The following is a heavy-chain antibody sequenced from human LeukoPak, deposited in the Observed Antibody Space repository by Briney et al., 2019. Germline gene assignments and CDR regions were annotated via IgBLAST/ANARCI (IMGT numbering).Heavy chain of an antibody. D-gene: IGHD5-18*01. CDR3: ARFRVRGYSYGYYQYFDY. V-gene: IGHV4-34*01. Sequence: SETLSLTCAVYGGSFSGYYWSWIRQPPGKGLEWIGEINHSGSTNYNPSLKSRVTISVDTSKNQFPLKLSSVTAADTAVYYCARFRVRGYSYGYYQYFDYWGQGTLVTVSS. CDR2: INHSGST. CDR1: GGSFSGYY. J-gene: IGHJ4*02.